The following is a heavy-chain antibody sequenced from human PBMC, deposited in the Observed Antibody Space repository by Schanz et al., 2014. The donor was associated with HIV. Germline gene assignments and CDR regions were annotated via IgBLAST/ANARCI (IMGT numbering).Heavy chain of an antibody. J-gene: IGHJ3*02. CDR3: ARENPLYYYLHGGPFDI. CDR2: VWYDGSNK. D-gene: IGHD3-10*01. V-gene: IGHV3-33*01. Sequence: QVQLVESGGGVVHPGRSLRLFCAASGFTFSSYGMHWVRQAPGKGLEWVAVVWYDGSNKYYGDSVKGRFTISRDNSKNTLYLQMNSLRAEDTAVYYCARENPLYYYLHGGPFDIWGQGTMVTVSS. CDR1: GFTFSSYG.